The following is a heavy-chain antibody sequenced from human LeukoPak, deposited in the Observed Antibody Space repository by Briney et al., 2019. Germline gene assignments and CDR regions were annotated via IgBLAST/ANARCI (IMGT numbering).Heavy chain of an antibody. CDR2: IYHSGST. CDR1: GASISGSSHYF. V-gene: IGHV4-38-2*02. CDR3: ARVATAGTYYFDY. D-gene: IGHD6-13*01. Sequence: PSETLSLTCTVSGASISGSSHYFWGWIRQPPGKGLEWIGSIYHSGSTYYNPSLKSRVTISVDTSKNQFSLKLSSVTAADTAVYYCARVATAGTYYFDYWGQGTLVTVSS. J-gene: IGHJ4*02.